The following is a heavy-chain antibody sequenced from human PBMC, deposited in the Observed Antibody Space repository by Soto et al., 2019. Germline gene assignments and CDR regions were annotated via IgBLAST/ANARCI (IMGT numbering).Heavy chain of an antibody. CDR1: GFTFSSYS. D-gene: IGHD4-17*01. Sequence: GGSLRLSCAASGFTFSSYSMNWVRQAPGKGLEWVSSISSSSSYIYYADSVKGRFTISRDNAKNSLYLQMNSLRAEDTAVYYCAREASYGDYHFDYWGQGTLVTVSS. CDR2: ISSSSSYI. J-gene: IGHJ4*02. CDR3: AREASYGDYHFDY. V-gene: IGHV3-21*01.